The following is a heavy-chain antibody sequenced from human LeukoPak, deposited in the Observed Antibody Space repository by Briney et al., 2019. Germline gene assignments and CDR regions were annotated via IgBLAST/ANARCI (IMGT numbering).Heavy chain of an antibody. Sequence: ASVKVSCKASGYTFTSYYMHWVRQAPGQGLEWMGIINPSGGSTSYAQKFQGRVTMTRDTSISTAYMELSRLRSDDTAVYYCARDLVSDAFDIWGQGTMVTVSS. CDR3: ARDLVSDAFDI. V-gene: IGHV1-46*01. CDR2: INPSGGST. CDR1: GYTFTSYY. D-gene: IGHD2-2*01. J-gene: IGHJ3*02.